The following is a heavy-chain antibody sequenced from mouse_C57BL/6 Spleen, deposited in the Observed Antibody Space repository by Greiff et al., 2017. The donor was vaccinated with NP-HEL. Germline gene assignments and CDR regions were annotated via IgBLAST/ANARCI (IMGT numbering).Heavy chain of an antibody. J-gene: IGHJ2*01. CDR1: GFTFSDYG. Sequence: EVMLVESGGGLVKPGGSLKLSCAASGFTFSDYGMHWVRQAPEKGLEWVAYISSGSSTIYYADTVKGRFTISRDNAKNTLFLQMTRLRSEDTAMYYCARGGLGRSYFDYWGQGTTLTVSS. CDR2: ISSGSSTI. V-gene: IGHV5-17*01. CDR3: ARGGLGRSYFDY. D-gene: IGHD4-1*01.